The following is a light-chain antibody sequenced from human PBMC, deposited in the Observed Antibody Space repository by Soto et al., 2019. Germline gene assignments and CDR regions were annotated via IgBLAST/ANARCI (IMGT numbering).Light chain of an antibody. CDR2: DAS. Sequence: EIGLTQSPGTLSLSPGERATLSCRASQSVSSNYLAWYQQKPGQAPRLLIYDASSRATGIPDRFSGSGSGTDFTLTISRLEPEDFAVYYCQQYGSSPETFGQGTKLEIK. V-gene: IGKV3-20*01. J-gene: IGKJ2*01. CDR3: QQYGSSPET. CDR1: QSVSSNY.